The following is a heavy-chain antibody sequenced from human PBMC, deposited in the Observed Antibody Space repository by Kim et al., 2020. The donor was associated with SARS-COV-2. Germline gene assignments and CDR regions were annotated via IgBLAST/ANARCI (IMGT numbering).Heavy chain of an antibody. CDR3: AKVLGYSGFLFYFDY. CDR2: ISNDGNSV. V-gene: IGHV3-30*18. CDR1: GFTFSDYG. D-gene: IGHD3-10*01. Sequence: GGSLRLSCAASGFTFSDYGMHWVRQAPGKGLEWVAAISNDGNSVYYEDSLKGRFSVSRDTSKSTVYLQMNSLRPDDTAIYYCAKVLGYSGFLFYFDYWGQGTLVTVSS. J-gene: IGHJ4*02.